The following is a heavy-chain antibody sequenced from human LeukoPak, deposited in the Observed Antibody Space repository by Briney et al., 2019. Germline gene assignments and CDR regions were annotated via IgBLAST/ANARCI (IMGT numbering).Heavy chain of an antibody. D-gene: IGHD6-19*01. CDR3: AKDTPDDISVAAPYFDY. CDR1: GFTFSSYA. CDR2: ISGSGGGT. V-gene: IGHV3-23*01. J-gene: IGHJ4*02. Sequence: PGGSLRLSCAASGFTFSSYAMRWVRQAPGKGLEWVSAISGSGGGTYYADSVKGRFTISRDNSKNTLYLQMTSLRAEDTAVYYCAKDTPDDISVAAPYFDYWGQGTLVTVSS.